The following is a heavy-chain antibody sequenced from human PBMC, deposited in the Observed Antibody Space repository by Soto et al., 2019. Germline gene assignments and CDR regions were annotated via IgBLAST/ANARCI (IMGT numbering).Heavy chain of an antibody. CDR1: GLTFSDYY. J-gene: IGHJ4*02. CDR2: ISSGGGTI. Sequence: GSLRLSCAASGLTFSDYYMSWIRQAPGKGLEWVSYISSGGGTIYYADSVKGRFTISRDNSKNSLYLQMNSLRAEDTALYYCARVPIAAAGGPFDYWGQGTLVTVSS. V-gene: IGHV3-11*01. D-gene: IGHD6-13*01. CDR3: ARVPIAAAGGPFDY.